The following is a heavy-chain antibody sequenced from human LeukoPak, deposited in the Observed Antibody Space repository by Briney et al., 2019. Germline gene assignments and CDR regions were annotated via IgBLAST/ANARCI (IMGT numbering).Heavy chain of an antibody. CDR2: ISHDGGND. J-gene: IGHJ6*03. CDR3: VGSPAHYNRDV. V-gene: IGHV3-30*03. D-gene: IGHD3-10*01. CDR1: GLTLRNHD. Sequence: PGGSLRLSCLASGLTLRNHDRHWVRQAPGKRLEWVTVISHDGGNDYYGDSVKGRFTISRDNSRNTVFLQMNSLRPGDTATYYCVGSPAHYNRDVWVKGTTVTVSS.